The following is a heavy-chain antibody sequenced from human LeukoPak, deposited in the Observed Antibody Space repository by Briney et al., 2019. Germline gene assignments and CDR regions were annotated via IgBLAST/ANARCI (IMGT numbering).Heavy chain of an antibody. CDR3: AREGAGIMVRGVILDY. D-gene: IGHD3-10*01. Sequence: GGSLRLSCAASGFTFSNYEMNWVRQAPGKGLEWLSYISNSGTTIYYADSVKGRFTVSRGNAKNSLYLQMNSLRAEDTGLYYCAREGAGIMVRGVILDYWGQGALVTVSS. CDR1: GFTFSNYE. CDR2: ISNSGTTI. J-gene: IGHJ4*02. V-gene: IGHV3-48*03.